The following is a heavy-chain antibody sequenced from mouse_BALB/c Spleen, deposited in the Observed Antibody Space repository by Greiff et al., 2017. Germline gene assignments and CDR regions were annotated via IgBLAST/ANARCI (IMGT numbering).Heavy chain of an antibody. J-gene: IGHJ2*01. CDR3: ARSGQLGLRLFDY. CDR2: IDPSDSYT. V-gene: IGHV1-69*02. D-gene: IGHD3-1*01. CDR1: GYTFTSYW. Sequence: VQLQQPGAELVKPGASVKLSCKASGYTFTSYWMHWVKQRPGQGLEWIGEIDPSDSYTNYNQKFKGKATLTVDKSSSTAYMQLSSLTSEDSAVYYCARSGQLGLRLFDYWGQGTTLTVSS.